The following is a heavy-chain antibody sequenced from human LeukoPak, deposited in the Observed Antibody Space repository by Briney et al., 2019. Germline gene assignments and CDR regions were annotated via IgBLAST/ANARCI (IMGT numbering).Heavy chain of an antibody. CDR3: ARHNYDSSGYYSRPYYFDY. CDR2: ISYSGTT. Sequence: SETLSLTCTVSGGSISSRPYYWGWVRQPPGKGLEWIGTISYSGTTYYNPSLKSRVTISVDTSKNQFSLKLSSVTAADTAVYYCARHNYDSSGYYSRPYYFDYWGQGTLVTVSS. J-gene: IGHJ4*02. V-gene: IGHV4-39*01. CDR1: GGSISSRPYY. D-gene: IGHD3-22*01.